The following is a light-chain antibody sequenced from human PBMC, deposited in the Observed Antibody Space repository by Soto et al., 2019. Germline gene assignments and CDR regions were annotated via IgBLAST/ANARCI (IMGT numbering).Light chain of an antibody. V-gene: IGKV1-39*01. CDR3: QQTYSARFT. Sequence: DIQMTQSPSSLSASVGDSVTLTCRASPRLFSFLNWYQQAPGRAPKLLISTAYKLQSGIPSRFSGSESGTEFTLTISSLQPEDFAIYFCQQTYSARFTFGPGTKVDVK. CDR2: TAY. J-gene: IGKJ3*01. CDR1: PRLFSF.